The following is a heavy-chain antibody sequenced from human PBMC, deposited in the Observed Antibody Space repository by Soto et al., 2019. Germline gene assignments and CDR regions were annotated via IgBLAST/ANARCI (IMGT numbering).Heavy chain of an antibody. V-gene: IGHV4-59*08. CDR1: GGSISSYY. Sequence: ETLSLTCTVSGGSISSYYWSWIRQPPGRGLEWIGYIYYSGSTNYNPSLKSRVTISVDTSKNQFSLKLSSVTAADTAVYYCARTTGTTGFDPWGQGTLVTVSS. D-gene: IGHD1-7*01. J-gene: IGHJ5*02. CDR2: IYYSGST. CDR3: ARTTGTTGFDP.